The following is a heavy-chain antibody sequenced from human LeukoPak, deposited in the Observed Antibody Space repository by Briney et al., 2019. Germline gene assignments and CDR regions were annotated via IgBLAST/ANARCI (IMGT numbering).Heavy chain of an antibody. Sequence: PSETLSLTCTVSGGSISSSSYYWGWIRQPPGKGLEWIGSIYYSGSTYYNPSLKSRVTISVDTSKNQFSLKLSSVTAADTAVYYCASAPSRRGEFDNGGQGPLVTVA. CDR2: IYYSGST. J-gene: IGHJ4*02. CDR1: GGSISSSSYY. V-gene: IGHV4-39*01. D-gene: IGHD6-13*01. CDR3: ASAPSRRGEFDN.